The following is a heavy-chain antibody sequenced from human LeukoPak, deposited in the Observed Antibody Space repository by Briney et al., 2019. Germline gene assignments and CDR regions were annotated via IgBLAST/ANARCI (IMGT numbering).Heavy chain of an antibody. D-gene: IGHD4/OR15-4a*01. Sequence: PGGSLRLSCVASGFTFSNYWLTWVRQAPGKGLECVANIKQDGSEKSYVDSVKGRFTISRDNAKNTLYLQMNSLRAEDTAVYYCARAPMVRANVVDYWGQGTLVTVSS. CDR2: IKQDGSEK. V-gene: IGHV3-7*01. CDR1: GFTFSNYW. J-gene: IGHJ4*02. CDR3: ARAPMVRANVVDY.